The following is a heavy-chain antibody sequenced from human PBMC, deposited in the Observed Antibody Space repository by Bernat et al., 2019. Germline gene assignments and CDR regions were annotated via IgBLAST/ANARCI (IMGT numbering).Heavy chain of an antibody. CDR3: ASSNYGDFSDAFDI. Sequence: EVQLVQSGAEVKEPGESLKISCKGSGYIFTSYWIAWVLQMPGKGLEWMGIIYPGDSDTSYSPSFQGQVTISVDKSISTAYLQWRSLKASDTAMYYCASSNYGDFSDAFDIWGQGKRVTVSS. D-gene: IGHD4-17*01. J-gene: IGHJ3*02. CDR1: GYIFTSYW. V-gene: IGHV5-51*03. CDR2: IYPGDSDT.